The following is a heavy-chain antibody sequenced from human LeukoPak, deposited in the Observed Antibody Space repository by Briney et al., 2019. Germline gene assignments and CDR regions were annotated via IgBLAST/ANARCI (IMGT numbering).Heavy chain of an antibody. D-gene: IGHD2-2*01. Sequence: SSETLSLTCAVYGGSFSVYYWSWIRQSPGKGLEWIGEINHSGSTNYNPSLKSRVTISVDTSKNQFSLKLSSVTAADTALYYCARGDIVVVPAANGIYYYMDVWGKGTTVTVSS. CDR3: ARGDIVVVPAANGIYYYMDV. J-gene: IGHJ6*03. CDR2: INHSGST. CDR1: GGSFSVYY. V-gene: IGHV4-34*01.